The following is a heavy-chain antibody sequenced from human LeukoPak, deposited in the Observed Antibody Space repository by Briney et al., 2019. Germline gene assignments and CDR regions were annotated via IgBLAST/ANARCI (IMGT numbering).Heavy chain of an antibody. CDR3: ARPRGNVEMATNPFDY. Sequence: GGSLRLSCAASGFTFSSYSLNWVRQAPGKGLEWVSCISGSSSYIYYADSVKGRFTISRDNAKKLMYLQMNSLRAEDTAVYYCARPRGNVEMATNPFDYWGQGTLVTVSS. CDR1: GFTFSSYS. D-gene: IGHD5-24*01. CDR2: ISGSSSYI. J-gene: IGHJ4*02. V-gene: IGHV3-21*01.